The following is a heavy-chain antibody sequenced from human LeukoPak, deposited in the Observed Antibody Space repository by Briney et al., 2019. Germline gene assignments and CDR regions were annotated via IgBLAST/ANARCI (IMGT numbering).Heavy chain of an antibody. CDR1: GYSFTSYW. V-gene: IGHV5-51*01. D-gene: IGHD3-10*01. CDR2: IYPGDSDT. Sequence: GESLKISCKGSGYSFTSYWIGWVRQMPGKGLEWMGIIYPGDSDTRYSPSFQGQVTISADKSISTAYLQWSSLKAPDTAMYYCARLRDYGSGSYYTGGNAFDIWGQGTMVTVSS. J-gene: IGHJ3*02. CDR3: ARLRDYGSGSYYTGGNAFDI.